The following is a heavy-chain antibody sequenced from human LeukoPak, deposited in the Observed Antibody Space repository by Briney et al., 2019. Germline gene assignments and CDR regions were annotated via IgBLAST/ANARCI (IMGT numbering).Heavy chain of an antibody. J-gene: IGHJ3*02. V-gene: IGHV1-69*05. CDR1: GGTFSSYA. Sequence: SVKVSCKASGGTFSSYAISWVRQAPGQGLEWMGGIIPIFGTANYAQKFQGRVTITTDESTSTAYMELSSLRSEDTAVYYCAREFSPTLYPKETHDAFDIWGQGTMVTVSS. CDR3: AREFSPTLYPKETHDAFDI. D-gene: IGHD2-15*01. CDR2: IIPIFGTA.